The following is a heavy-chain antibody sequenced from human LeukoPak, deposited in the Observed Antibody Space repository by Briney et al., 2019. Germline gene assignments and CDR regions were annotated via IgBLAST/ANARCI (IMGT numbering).Heavy chain of an antibody. CDR2: INHSGST. D-gene: IGHD2-2*01. CDR1: GGSFSGYY. J-gene: IGHJ6*04. V-gene: IGHV4-34*01. Sequence: SETLSLTCAVYGGSFSGYYWSWIRQPPGKGLEWIGEINHSGSTNYNPSPKSRVTISVDTSKNQFSLKLSSVTAADTAVYYCARGQIVVVPAGSGYYGMDVWGKGTTVTVSS. CDR3: ARGQIVVVPAGSGYYGMDV.